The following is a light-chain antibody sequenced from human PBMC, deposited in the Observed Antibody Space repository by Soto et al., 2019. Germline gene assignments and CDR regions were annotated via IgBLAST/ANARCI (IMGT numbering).Light chain of an antibody. Sequence: QSALTQPASVSGSPGQSITISCTGTSSDVGRYNLVSWYQQHPGKAPKPVLYEGNERHSGVSDRFSGSNSGITATLTISGLEAEDEADYYYCSYAGSRNYVLFGGGTKLTV. J-gene: IGLJ2*01. CDR2: EGN. V-gene: IGLV2-23*01. CDR3: CSYAGSRNYVL. CDR1: SSDVGRYNL.